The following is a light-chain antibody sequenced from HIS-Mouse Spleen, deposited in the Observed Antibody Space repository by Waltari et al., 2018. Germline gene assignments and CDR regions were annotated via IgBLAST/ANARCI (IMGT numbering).Light chain of an antibody. Sequence: SYVLTQPPSVSVAPGKTARITCGGNNIGSKSVHWYQQKPGQAPVLVVYADSDRPSGFPGRFSGSNSGNTATLTISRVEAGDETDYYCQVWDSSSDHVVFGGGTKLTVL. CDR2: ADS. V-gene: IGLV3-21*03. CDR3: QVWDSSSDHVV. CDR1: NIGSKS. J-gene: IGLJ2*01.